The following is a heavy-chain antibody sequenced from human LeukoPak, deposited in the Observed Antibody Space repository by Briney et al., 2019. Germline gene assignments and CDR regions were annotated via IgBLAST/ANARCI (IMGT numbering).Heavy chain of an antibody. CDR3: ARGYYDSSGYSNTFDI. CDR1: GVSITTSY. CDR2: IHYSGST. D-gene: IGHD3-22*01. J-gene: IGHJ3*02. V-gene: IGHV4-59*01. Sequence: SETLSLTCSVSGVSITTSYWSWLRQPPGKGLEWLGFIHYSGSTNYNPSLKSRATISADTSNNQFSLKVTSVTAADTAVYYCARGYYDSSGYSNTFDIWGQGTTVTVSS.